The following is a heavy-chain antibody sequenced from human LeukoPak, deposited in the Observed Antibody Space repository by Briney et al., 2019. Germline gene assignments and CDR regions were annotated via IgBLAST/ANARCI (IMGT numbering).Heavy chain of an antibody. CDR3: ARDRVPVRFLEGSPENWFAP. Sequence: SETLSLTCTVSGGSISSGGYYWSWIRQHPGKGLEWIGYIYYSGSTYYNPSLKSRVTISVDTSKNKFSLKLSSVTAADTAVYYWARDRVPVRFLEGSPENWFAPWGQGTLVTVSS. J-gene: IGHJ5*02. D-gene: IGHD3-3*01. CDR1: GGSISSGGYY. V-gene: IGHV4-31*03. CDR2: IYYSGST.